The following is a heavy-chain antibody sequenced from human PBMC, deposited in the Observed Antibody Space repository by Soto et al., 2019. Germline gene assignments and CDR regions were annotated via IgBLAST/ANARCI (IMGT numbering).Heavy chain of an antibody. CDR3: ARAGGPPIWSGSLGGDY. CDR2: ISAYNGNT. CDR1: GYHVTSYG. Sequence: QVQLVQSGAEVKKRGASVKVSCNASGYHVTSYGISWVRQAPGQGLEWMGWISAYNGNTNYAQKLQGRVTMTTDTSTSTAYMELRSLRSDDTAVYYCARAGGPPIWSGSLGGDYWGQGTLVTVSS. J-gene: IGHJ4*02. V-gene: IGHV1-18*01. D-gene: IGHD3-3*01.